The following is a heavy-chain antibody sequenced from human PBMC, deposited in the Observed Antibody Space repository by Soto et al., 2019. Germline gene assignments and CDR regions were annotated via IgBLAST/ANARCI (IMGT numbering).Heavy chain of an antibody. CDR1: GGSISSGGYY. CDR2: IYYSGST. V-gene: IGHV4-31*03. D-gene: IGHD3-22*01. Sequence: SETLSLTCTVSGGSISSGGYYWSWIHQHPGKGLEWIGYIYYSGSTYYNPSLKSRVTISVDTSKNQFSLKLSSVTAADTAVYYCARDVLGRYYDSSGKTTHYYYYGMDVWGQGTTVTVSS. J-gene: IGHJ6*02. CDR3: ARDVLGRYYDSSGKTTHYYYYGMDV.